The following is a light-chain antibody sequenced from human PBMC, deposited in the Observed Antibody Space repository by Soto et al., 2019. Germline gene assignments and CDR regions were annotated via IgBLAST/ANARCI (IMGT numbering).Light chain of an antibody. J-gene: IGKJ1*01. CDR3: QHYGTPPWT. CDR2: CAS. Sequence: ETVLTQSPGTLSLSPGERVTLSCRASQSVCSRCLAWYQQKPGQSPRLLLYCASSRATGIPDRVSGSGAGTDFTLTISRLGPEDLAVYYCQHYGTPPWTFDQGTKVVIK. V-gene: IGKV3-20*01. CDR1: QSVCSRC.